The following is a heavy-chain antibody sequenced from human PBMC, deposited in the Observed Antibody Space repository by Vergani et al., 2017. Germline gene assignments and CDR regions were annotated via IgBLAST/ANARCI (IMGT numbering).Heavy chain of an antibody. CDR2: IHYSGST. V-gene: IGHV4-39*01. J-gene: IGHJ4*02. CDR1: GGSISSSSYY. CDR3: ARHWDEDGDSLDY. Sequence: QLQLQESGPGLVKPSETLSLTCTVSGGSISSSSYYWGWIRQPPGKGLEWIGSIHYSGSTYYNPSLKSRVTISVDTSKNQFSLKLSSVTAADTAVYYCARHWDEDGDSLDYWGQGTLVTVSS. D-gene: IGHD4-17*01.